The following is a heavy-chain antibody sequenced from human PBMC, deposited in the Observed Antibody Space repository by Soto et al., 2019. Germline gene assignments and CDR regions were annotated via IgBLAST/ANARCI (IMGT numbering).Heavy chain of an antibody. Sequence: QVQLQESGPGLEKPSQTLSLTCTVSGGSNSSGGYYWSWIGQHPGKGLEWIGYIYYSGSTYYNPSLKSRVTISVDTSKNQFSLKLSSVTAADTAVYYCARDLISDHYYYYYMDVWGKGTTVTVSS. CDR2: IYYSGST. D-gene: IGHD2-21*02. J-gene: IGHJ6*03. CDR1: GGSNSSGGYY. CDR3: ARDLISDHYYYYYMDV. V-gene: IGHV4-31*02.